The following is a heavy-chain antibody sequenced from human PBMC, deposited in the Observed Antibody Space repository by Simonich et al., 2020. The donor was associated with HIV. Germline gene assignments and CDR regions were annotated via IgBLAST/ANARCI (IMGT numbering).Heavy chain of an antibody. CDR3: ARPKTVGASIDAFDI. D-gene: IGHD1-26*01. V-gene: IGHV3-33*01. CDR2: IWFDGSKK. Sequence: QVQLVESGGGVVQPGRSLRLSCAASGLTFNSYGMHWVRQAPGKGLGWVARIWFDGSKKFYAESVKGRFTISRDNSKNTLYLQMNSLRAEDTAVYYCARPKTVGASIDAFDIWGQGTMVTVSS. J-gene: IGHJ3*02. CDR1: GLTFNSYG.